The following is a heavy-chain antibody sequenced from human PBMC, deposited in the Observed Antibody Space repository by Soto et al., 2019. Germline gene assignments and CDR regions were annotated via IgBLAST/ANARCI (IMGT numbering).Heavy chain of an antibody. D-gene: IGHD3-22*01. CDR1: GDSISTFY. CDR2: VYYTGST. J-gene: IGHJ4*02. CDR3: ARGRTVRNYADDSSDYFYSFDY. V-gene: IGHV4-59*01. Sequence: PSETLSLTCTVSGDSISTFYWGWMRQSPGKELEWIGYVYYTGSTNYNPSLKSRATISVDRSKNQFSLKLTSANAADTAVYYCARGRTVRNYADDSSDYFYSFDYWGQATQFTVSS.